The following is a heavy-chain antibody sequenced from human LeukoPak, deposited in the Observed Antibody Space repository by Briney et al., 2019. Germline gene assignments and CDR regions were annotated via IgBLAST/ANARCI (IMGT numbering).Heavy chain of an antibody. Sequence: SVKVSCKASGGTFSSYAISWVRQAPGQGLEWMGGIIPIFGTANYAQKFQGRVTITADESTSTAYMELSSLRSEDTAVYYCARDRGLTYSSGWRYYFDYWGQGTLVTVPS. V-gene: IGHV1-69*13. J-gene: IGHJ4*02. D-gene: IGHD6-19*01. CDR2: IIPIFGTA. CDR3: ARDRGLTYSSGWRYYFDY. CDR1: GGTFSSYA.